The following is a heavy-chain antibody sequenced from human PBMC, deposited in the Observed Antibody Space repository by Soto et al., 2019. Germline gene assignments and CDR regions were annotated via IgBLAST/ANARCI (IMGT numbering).Heavy chain of an antibody. D-gene: IGHD3-22*01. J-gene: IGHJ5*02. CDR2: IYHGGST. CDR3: ARVGPWVTHYYDSSPYTFETWLDP. Sequence: PSETLSLTCAVSGYSISSGYYWGWLRQPPGKGLEWLGSIYHGGSTYYNPSLNSRVTLSSDMTNNHASLILNSVTAADTVVYYCARVGPWVTHYYDSSPYTFETWLDPWGQGTLVNVSS. CDR1: GYSISSGYY. V-gene: IGHV4-38-2*01.